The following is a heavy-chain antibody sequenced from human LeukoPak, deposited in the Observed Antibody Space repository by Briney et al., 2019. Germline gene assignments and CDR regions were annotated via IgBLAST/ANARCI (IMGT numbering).Heavy chain of an antibody. CDR2: IIPIFGIA. CDR3: ARVTTTVAGSGWYFDY. J-gene: IGHJ4*02. CDR1: AGTFSSYA. V-gene: IGHV1-69*04. D-gene: IGHD6-19*01. Sequence: ASVKVSCKASAGTFSSYAISWVRQAPGQGLEWMGRIIPIFGIANYAQKFQGRVTITADKSTSTAYMELSSLRSEDTAVYYCARVTTTVAGSGWYFDYWGQGTLVTVSS.